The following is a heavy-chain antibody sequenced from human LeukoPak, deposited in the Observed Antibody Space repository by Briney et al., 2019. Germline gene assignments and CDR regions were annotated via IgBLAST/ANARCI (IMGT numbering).Heavy chain of an antibody. V-gene: IGHV3-23*01. CDR2: ISGSGGST. Sequence: GGSLRLSCAASGFTFSSYAMSWVRQAPGKGLEWVSAISGSGGSTYYADPVKGRFTISRDNSKNTLYLQMNSLRAEDTAVYYCAKDLLWFGELPYPGLTHYYGMDVWGQGATVTVSS. D-gene: IGHD3-10*01. J-gene: IGHJ6*02. CDR1: GFTFSSYA. CDR3: AKDLLWFGELPYPGLTHYYGMDV.